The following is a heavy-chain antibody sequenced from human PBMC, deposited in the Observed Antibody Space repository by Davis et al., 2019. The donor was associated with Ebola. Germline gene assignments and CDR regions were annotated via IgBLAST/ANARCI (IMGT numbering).Heavy chain of an antibody. CDR2: INSDGSST. D-gene: IGHD3-10*01. CDR1: GFTFSSYW. Sequence: GESLKISCAASGFTFSSYWMHWVRQAPGKGLVWVSHINSDGSSTSYADSVKGRFTISRDNAKNTLYLQMNSLRAEDTAVYYCAKARPGAGEGHWGQGTLVTVSS. J-gene: IGHJ4*02. CDR3: AKARPGAGEGH. V-gene: IGHV3-74*01.